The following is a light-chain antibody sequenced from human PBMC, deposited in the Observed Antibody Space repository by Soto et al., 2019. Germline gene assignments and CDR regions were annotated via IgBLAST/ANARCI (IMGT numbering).Light chain of an antibody. Sequence: DIQMTQSPSTLSASVGDRVTITCRASQSVTNWLAWYQQKPGKAPKLLIYKVSTLESAVPSRFSGSGSGTEFTLTISCLQPDDFATYYCKQYSTYSSYTFGQGTKLEIK. CDR2: KVS. CDR1: QSVTNW. V-gene: IGKV1-5*03. J-gene: IGKJ2*01. CDR3: KQYSTYSSYT.